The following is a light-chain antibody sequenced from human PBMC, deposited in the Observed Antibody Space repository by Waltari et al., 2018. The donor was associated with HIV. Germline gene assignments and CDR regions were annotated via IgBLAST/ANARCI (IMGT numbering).Light chain of an antibody. J-gene: IGLJ1*01. CDR2: DNK. CDR1: NTNIGNNY. CDR3: GAWDSSLTAYV. Sequence: QSVLTQPPSVSAAPRQKVTISCSGNNTNIGNNYVSWYQHLPGTAPTLLVYDNKRPPSGIPGRFSGSKSGTSATLGITGLHTGDEADYYCGAWDSSLTAYVFGSGTKVTVL. V-gene: IGLV1-51*01.